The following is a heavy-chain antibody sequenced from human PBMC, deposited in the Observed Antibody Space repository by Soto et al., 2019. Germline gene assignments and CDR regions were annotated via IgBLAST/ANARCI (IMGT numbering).Heavy chain of an antibody. CDR2: IYYSGSA. J-gene: IGHJ4*02. Sequence: SETLSLTCTVSGGSINNHYWSWIRQPPGKGLEWVGHIYYSGSASCNPSLKSRLTISVDTSKNQFSLKLSSVTAADTAVYYCARVSIKGSWDFDYWGQGTLVTVSS. D-gene: IGHD7-27*01. V-gene: IGHV4-59*11. CDR3: ARVSIKGSWDFDY. CDR1: GGSINNHY.